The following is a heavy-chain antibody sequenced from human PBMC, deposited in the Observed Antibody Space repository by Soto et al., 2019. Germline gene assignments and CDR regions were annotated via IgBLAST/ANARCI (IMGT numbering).Heavy chain of an antibody. CDR2: FDPEDGET. CDR1: GYTLTELS. Sequence: ASVKVSCKVSGYTLTELSMHWVRQAPGKGLEWMGGFDPEDGETIYAQKFQGRVTMTEDTSTDTAYMELSSLRSEDTAVYYCATDRPYYGGNSAVAYYFDYWGQRTLVTGSS. D-gene: IGHD4-17*01. J-gene: IGHJ4*02. V-gene: IGHV1-24*01. CDR3: ATDRPYYGGNSAVAYYFDY.